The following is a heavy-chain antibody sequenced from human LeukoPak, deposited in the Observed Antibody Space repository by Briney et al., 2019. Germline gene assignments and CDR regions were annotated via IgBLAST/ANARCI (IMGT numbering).Heavy chain of an antibody. CDR1: GGSINNYY. CDR3: ERLRCYYASGSPLYYYYGLDV. J-gene: IGHJ6*02. CDR2: IYYSGST. D-gene: IGHD3-10*01. Sequence: PSETLSLTCAVSGGSINNYYWSWIRQPPGKGLEWIGYIYYSGSTNYNPSLKSRVTISVATSKKQFSLKLSSVTAAGTAVYYCERLRCYYASGSPLYYYYGLDVWGQGTTVTVSS. V-gene: IGHV4-59*08.